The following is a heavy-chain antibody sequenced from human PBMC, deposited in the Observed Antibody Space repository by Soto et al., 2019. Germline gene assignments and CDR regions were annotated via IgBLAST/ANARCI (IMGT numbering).Heavy chain of an antibody. V-gene: IGHV1-18*01. CDR3: ARGRYYDSSGYYGPDAFDI. CDR2: ISAYNGNT. J-gene: IGHJ3*02. Sequence: ASVKVSCKASGYTFTSYGISWVRQAPGQGLEWMGWISAYNGNTNYAQKLQGRATMTTDTSTSTAYMELRSLRSDDTAVYYCARGRYYDSSGYYGPDAFDIWGQGTMVTVSS. D-gene: IGHD3-22*01. CDR1: GYTFTSYG.